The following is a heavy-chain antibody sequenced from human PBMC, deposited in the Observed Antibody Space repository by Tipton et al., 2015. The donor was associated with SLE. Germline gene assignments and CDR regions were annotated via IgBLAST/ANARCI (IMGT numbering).Heavy chain of an antibody. Sequence: QLVQSGAEVKKPGSSVKVSCKASGGTFSSYTISRVRQAPGKGLGWMGRIIPILGIANYAQKFQGRVTIPADKSTSTAYMELSSLRSGNTAVYYCARGQGSNFGDFGYWGQGTLGTVSS. J-gene: IGHJ4*02. D-gene: IGHD3-16*01. CDR3: ARGQGSNFGDFGY. CDR1: GGTFSSYT. V-gene: IGHV1-69*09. CDR2: IIPILGIA.